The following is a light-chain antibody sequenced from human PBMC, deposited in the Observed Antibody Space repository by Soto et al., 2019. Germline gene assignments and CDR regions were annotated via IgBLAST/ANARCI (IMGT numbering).Light chain of an antibody. CDR1: QSISSY. CDR3: QQSYSTPEALT. V-gene: IGKV1-39*01. CDR2: AAS. Sequence: DIQMTQSPSSLSASVGDRVTITCRASQSISSYLNWYQQKPGKAPKLLIYAASSLQSGVPSRFSGSGSGTDFTLTISSLQPEDFATYYCQQSYSTPEALTFGGGTKVEIK. J-gene: IGKJ4*01.